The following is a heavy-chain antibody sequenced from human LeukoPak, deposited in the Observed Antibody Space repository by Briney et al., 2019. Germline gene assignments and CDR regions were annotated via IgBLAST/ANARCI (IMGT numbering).Heavy chain of an antibody. Sequence: ASVKDSCKATGYSFTDYGFNWVRQAAGQGLEWMGWISAHNGYTNCAPNLQGRVTMTTDTSTSTAYMELRSLTSDVTAVYYCARDLAYCGSVCYFTFDIWGQGTMVTVSS. V-gene: IGHV1-18*01. CDR3: ARDLAYCGSVCYFTFDI. J-gene: IGHJ3*02. CDR1: GYSFTDYG. D-gene: IGHD2-21*02. CDR2: ISAHNGYT.